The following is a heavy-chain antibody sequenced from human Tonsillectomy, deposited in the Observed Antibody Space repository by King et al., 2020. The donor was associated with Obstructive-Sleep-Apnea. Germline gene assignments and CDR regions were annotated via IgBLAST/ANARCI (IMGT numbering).Heavy chain of an antibody. D-gene: IGHD3-16*02. CDR1: GYSFTTYW. CDR2: IYHGDSDT. J-gene: IGHJ4*02. Sequence: QLLQSGAEVTKPGESLKISCMSSGYSFTTYWIGWVRKMPGKGLEWIGLIYHGDSDTRYSPSFQGQVTISADRSISTAYLQWRSLKASDTAIYYCARLRLGELASLDSWGQGTLVTVSS. V-gene: IGHV5-51*01. CDR3: ARLRLGELASLDS.